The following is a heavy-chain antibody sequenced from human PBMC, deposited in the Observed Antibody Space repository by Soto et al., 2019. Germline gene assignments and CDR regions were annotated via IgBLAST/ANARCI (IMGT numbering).Heavy chain of an antibody. V-gene: IGHV1-69*08. CDR2: IIPILGIA. J-gene: IGHJ6*02. D-gene: IGHD2-15*01. CDR3: ARDRDIVVVDGMDV. CDR1: GGTFSSYT. Sequence: QVQLVQSGAEVKKPGSSVKVSCKASGGTFSSYTISWVRQAPGQGLEWMGRIIPILGIANYAQKFQGRVTITAAKSTSTGYMELSSLRSEDTAVYYCARDRDIVVVDGMDVWGQGTTVTVSS.